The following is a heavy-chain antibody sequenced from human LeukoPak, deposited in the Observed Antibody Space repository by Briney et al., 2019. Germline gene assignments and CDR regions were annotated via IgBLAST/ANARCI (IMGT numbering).Heavy chain of an antibody. V-gene: IGHV4-4*02. J-gene: IGHJ4*02. Sequence: SETLSLTCAVSGVSISSNLWWTWVRQPPGKGLEWIAEIHHSGSINYNPSLKSRVTISVDTSKNQFSLKLSSVTAADTAVYYCAREAFGYYDSSGQHDYWGQGTLVTVSS. CDR2: IHHSGSI. D-gene: IGHD3-22*01. CDR1: GVSISSNLW. CDR3: AREAFGYYDSSGQHDY.